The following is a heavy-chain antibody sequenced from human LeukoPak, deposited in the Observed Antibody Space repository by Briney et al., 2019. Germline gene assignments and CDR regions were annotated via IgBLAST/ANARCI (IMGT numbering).Heavy chain of an antibody. CDR1: GYTFTGYY. Sequence: ASVKVSCKASGYTFTGYYMHWVRQAPGQGLEWMGWINPNSGGTNYAQKFQGRVTMTRDTSISTVYMELSRLRSDDTAVYYCARRPQRDSSGRSAFDYWGQGTLVTVSS. D-gene: IGHD6-19*01. CDR3: ARRPQRDSSGRSAFDY. J-gene: IGHJ4*02. V-gene: IGHV1-2*02. CDR2: INPNSGGT.